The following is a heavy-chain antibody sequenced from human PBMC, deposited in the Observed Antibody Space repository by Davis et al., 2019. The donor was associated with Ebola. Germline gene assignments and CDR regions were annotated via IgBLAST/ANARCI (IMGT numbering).Heavy chain of an antibody. D-gene: IGHD3-10*01. Sequence: AASVKVSCKASAGTFSSYAVSCVRHAPGQGLEWMGGIIPIFGTANYAKKFQGRVTITANKSTSTAYMELSSLRSEETAVYYCARDDYWSGENWFDPWGQGTLVTVSS. CDR2: IIPIFGTA. CDR3: ARDDYWSGENWFDP. J-gene: IGHJ5*02. V-gene: IGHV1-69*06. CDR1: AGTFSSYA.